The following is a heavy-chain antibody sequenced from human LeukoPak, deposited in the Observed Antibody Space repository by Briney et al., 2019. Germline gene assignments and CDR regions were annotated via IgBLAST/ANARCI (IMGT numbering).Heavy chain of an antibody. CDR1: GFTFSNFA. Sequence: GGSLRLSCAASGFTFSNFAMHWVRQAPGKGLAWMAVISYDGTNKFYADPVKGRFTISRDNAKNSLYLQMNSLRAEDTAVYYCPGYPSIGRREVFDIWAKGQWSPSLQ. CDR3: PGYPSIGRREVFDI. V-gene: IGHV3-30*04. D-gene: IGHD1-1*01. CDR2: ISYDGTNK. J-gene: IGHJ3*02.